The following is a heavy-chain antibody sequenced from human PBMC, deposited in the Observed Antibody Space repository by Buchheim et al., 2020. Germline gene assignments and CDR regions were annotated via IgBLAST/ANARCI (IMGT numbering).Heavy chain of an antibody. Sequence: EVQLVESGGGLVQPGGSLRLSCAASGFTFSSYWMSWVRQAPGKGLEWVANIKQDGSEKYYVDSVKGRFTISRDNAKNSMYLQMNSLRAEDTAVYYCARVSGSGGSGGGSWFDPWGQGTL. CDR2: IKQDGSEK. D-gene: IGHD2-15*01. CDR1: GFTFSSYW. J-gene: IGHJ5*02. CDR3: ARVSGSGGSGGGSWFDP. V-gene: IGHV3-7*01.